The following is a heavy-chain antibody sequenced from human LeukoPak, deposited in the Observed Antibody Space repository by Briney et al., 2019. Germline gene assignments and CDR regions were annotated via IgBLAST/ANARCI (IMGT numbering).Heavy chain of an antibody. CDR3: VDYGPHDY. Sequence: GGSLRLSCVASGFTFSGYAMGWVRQAPGKGLAWVSGISGSGARIHYADSVKGRFTISRDNSKNTLYLQMNSLRAEDSAIYYCVDYGPHDYWGQGTLVTVSS. V-gene: IGHV3-23*01. CDR2: ISGSGARI. J-gene: IGHJ4*02. D-gene: IGHD3-16*01. CDR1: GFTFSGYA.